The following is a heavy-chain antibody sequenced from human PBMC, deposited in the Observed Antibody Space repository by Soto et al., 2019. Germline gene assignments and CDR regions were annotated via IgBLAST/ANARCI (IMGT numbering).Heavy chain of an antibody. CDR2: ISYDGSNK. V-gene: IGHV3-30-3*01. CDR3: AREFPYSSGWYGGRFDGMDV. Sequence: QVQLVESGGGVVQPGRSLRLSCAASGFTFSSYAMHWVRQAPGKGLEWVAVISYDGSNKYYADSVKGRVTISRDNSKNTLYLQMNSRRAEDTAVYYCAREFPYSSGWYGGRFDGMDVWGQGTTVTVSS. CDR1: GFTFSSYA. J-gene: IGHJ6*02. D-gene: IGHD6-19*01.